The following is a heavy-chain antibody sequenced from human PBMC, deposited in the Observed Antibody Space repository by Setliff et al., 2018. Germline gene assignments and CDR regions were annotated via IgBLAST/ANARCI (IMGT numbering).Heavy chain of an antibody. CDR3: ARDASGSYGTEYFQH. Sequence: GESLRVSCAAYGFSVREYDRRGVRQAPGKGLEWISKISGNGITIYYADSVRGRFTISKDNARNSLYLQMNNLRAEDTALYFCARDASGSYGTEYFQHWGQGTLVTVSS. V-gene: IGHV3-11*04. CDR1: GFSVREYD. D-gene: IGHD1-26*01. CDR2: ISGNGITI. J-gene: IGHJ1*01.